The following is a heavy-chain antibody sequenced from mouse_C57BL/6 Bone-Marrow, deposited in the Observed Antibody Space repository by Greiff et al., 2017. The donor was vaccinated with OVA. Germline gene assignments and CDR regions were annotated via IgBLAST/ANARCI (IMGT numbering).Heavy chain of an antibody. Sequence: EVKLQESGPELVKPGASVKISCKASGYSFTGYYMNWVKQSPEKSLEWIGEINPSTGGTTYNQKFKAKATLTVDKSSSTAYMQLKSLTSEDSAVYYCARTTTFMDYWGQGTSVTVSS. CDR1: GYSFTGYY. V-gene: IGHV1-42*01. CDR3: ARTTTFMDY. J-gene: IGHJ4*01. D-gene: IGHD1-1*01. CDR2: INPSTGGT.